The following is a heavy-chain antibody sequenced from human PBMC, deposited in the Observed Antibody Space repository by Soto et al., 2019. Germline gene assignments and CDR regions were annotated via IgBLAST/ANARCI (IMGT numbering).Heavy chain of an antibody. CDR1: GDTFIFYS. CDR2: VNPIVRMS. V-gene: IGHV1-69*02. CDR3: ASSYGSGYRAFDY. D-gene: IGHD3-10*01. Sequence: QVQLVQSGAEVKRPGSSVKVSCKASGDTFIFYSINWVRQAPGLGLEWMGRVNPIVRMSNYAQKFQGRVTMTADKSTSTAYMELSSLRSEDTAIYYCASSYGSGYRAFDYWGQGALVTVSS. J-gene: IGHJ4*02.